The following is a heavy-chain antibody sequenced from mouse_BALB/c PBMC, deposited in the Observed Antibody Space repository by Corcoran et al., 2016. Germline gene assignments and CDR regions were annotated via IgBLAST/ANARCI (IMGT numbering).Heavy chain of an antibody. Sequence: EVQLQQSGAELVKPGASVKLSCTASGFNNKDTYMHWVKQRPEQGLEWIGRIDPANGNTKYDPKFQGKATITADTSSNTAYLQLSSLTSEDTAVYYCARDGYYDYYAMDYWGQGTSVTVSS. J-gene: IGHJ4*01. CDR1: GFNNKDTY. CDR2: IDPANGNT. V-gene: IGHV14-3*02. D-gene: IGHD2-3*01. CDR3: ARDGYYDYYAMDY.